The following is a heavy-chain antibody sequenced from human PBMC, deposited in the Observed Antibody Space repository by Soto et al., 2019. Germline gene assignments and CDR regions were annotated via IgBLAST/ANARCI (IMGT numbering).Heavy chain of an antibody. J-gene: IGHJ3*02. D-gene: IGHD6-13*01. V-gene: IGHV3-30*03. CDR3: ATIAEPPDFEI. CDR1: GFIFSSYG. CDR2: MSFDGSIK. Sequence: GGSLRLSGAASGFIFSSYGMNCGRQAPGKGLEWVAGMSFDGSIKYYSDSVKGRFTSSRDNSKNTLYLQTNSPIADATAVYDCATIAEPPDFEICRQGTMVT.